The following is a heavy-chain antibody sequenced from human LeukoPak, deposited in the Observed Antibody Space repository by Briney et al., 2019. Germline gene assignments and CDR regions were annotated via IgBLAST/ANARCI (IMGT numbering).Heavy chain of an antibody. CDR3: AGSLGYCTSNVCYLKY. J-gene: IGHJ4*02. Sequence: GASVKVSCKASGYTFTGYYIHWVRQAPGQGLEWMGWINPNSGGTNYAQKFQGRVTMTRDTSTSTVYTELSSLRSDDTAVYYCAGSLGYCTSNVCYLKYWGQGTLVTVSS. CDR1: GYTFTGYY. V-gene: IGHV1-2*02. CDR2: INPNSGGT. D-gene: IGHD2-8*01.